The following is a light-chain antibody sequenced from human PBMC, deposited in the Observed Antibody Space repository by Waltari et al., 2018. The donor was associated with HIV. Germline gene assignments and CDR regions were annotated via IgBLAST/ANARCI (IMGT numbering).Light chain of an antibody. Sequence: SYELTQPPSVSVSPGQTARITCSGDALPKQYAYWYHQKPGQAPVLVIYKDTERASGIPERCAGSSSGTKVTLTISGVQAEDEADYYCQSADSSGTWVFGGGTKLTVL. V-gene: IGLV3-25*03. CDR2: KDT. CDR3: QSADSSGTWV. CDR1: ALPKQY. J-gene: IGLJ3*02.